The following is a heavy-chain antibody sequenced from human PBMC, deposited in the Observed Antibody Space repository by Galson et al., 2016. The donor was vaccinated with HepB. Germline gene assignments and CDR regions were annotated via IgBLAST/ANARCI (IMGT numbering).Heavy chain of an antibody. CDR1: GYTFRSYW. CDR3: ARVMGQWLPYF. Sequence: QSGAEVKKPGESLRISCKGSGYTFRSYWIGWVRQMPGKGLEWMGIVYPAGSDTRYSPSFHDQVTISADKSISTLYLHWSSLKASDTAMYYCARVMGQWLPYFWGQGTLVTVSS. V-gene: IGHV5-51*01. D-gene: IGHD6-19*01. CDR2: VYPAGSDT. J-gene: IGHJ4*02.